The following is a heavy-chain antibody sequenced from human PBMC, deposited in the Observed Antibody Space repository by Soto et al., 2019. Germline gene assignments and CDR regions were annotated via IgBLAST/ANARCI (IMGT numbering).Heavy chain of an antibody. V-gene: IGHV1-18*01. Sequence: QVQLVQSGAEVKKPGASVKVSCKASGYTFTSYGISWVRQAPGQGLEWMGWIRPYNGNTNYAQKLQGRVTMTTDTPTSTAYMTLRSLRSDATAVYYCARDPPPEDYWGPGTLVTVSS. CDR3: ARDPPPEDY. J-gene: IGHJ4*02. CDR1: GYTFTSYG. CDR2: IRPYNGNT.